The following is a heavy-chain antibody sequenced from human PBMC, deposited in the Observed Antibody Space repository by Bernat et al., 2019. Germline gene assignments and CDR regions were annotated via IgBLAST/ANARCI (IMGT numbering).Heavy chain of an antibody. CDR2: ISGSGGST. V-gene: IGHV3-23*04. D-gene: IGHD2-15*01. CDR3: AKVLVGIFGVDY. CDR1: GFTFSSHA. J-gene: IGHJ4*02. Sequence: EVQLVESGGGLVQPGGSLRLSCAASGFTFSSHAMSWVRQAPGKGLPWVSAISGSGGSTYYADSVKGRFTISRDNSKNTLYLQMNSLRAEDTAVYYCAKVLVGIFGVDYWGQGTLVTVSS.